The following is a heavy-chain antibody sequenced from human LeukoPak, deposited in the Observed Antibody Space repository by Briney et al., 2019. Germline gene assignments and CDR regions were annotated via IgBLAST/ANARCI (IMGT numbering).Heavy chain of an antibody. CDR2: ISPSGAST. CDR3: ARDNSVGDTAWWFDP. J-gene: IGHJ5*02. V-gene: IGHV1-46*01. CDR1: GYTFTSNY. Sequence: ASVKVSCKSFGYTFTSNYMHWVRQAPGQGPEWMGVISPSGASTTYAQKFQGRVTMTRDMSTSTDYMELSSLRSEDTAVYYCARDNSVGDTAWWFDPWGQGTLVTVSS. D-gene: IGHD1-26*01.